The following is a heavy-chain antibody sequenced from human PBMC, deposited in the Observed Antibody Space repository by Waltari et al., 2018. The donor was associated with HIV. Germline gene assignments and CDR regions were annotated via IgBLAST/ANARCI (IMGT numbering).Heavy chain of an antibody. V-gene: IGHV5-51*01. CDR2: IYPGDSDT. J-gene: IGHJ4*02. CDR3: ARHHREVVAAPWEWEY. CDR1: GYTFPLYW. Sequence: EVQLVQSGAEVKKPGESLKISCKGSGYTFPLYWIGWVRQMPGKGLEWMGIIYPGDSDTRYIPSFQGQVTISVDKSISTVYLQWSSLKASDTGIYFCARHHREVVAAPWEWEYWGQGTLVTVSP. D-gene: IGHD1-26*01.